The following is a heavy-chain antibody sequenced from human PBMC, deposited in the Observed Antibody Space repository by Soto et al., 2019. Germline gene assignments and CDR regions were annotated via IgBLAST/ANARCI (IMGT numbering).Heavy chain of an antibody. CDR1: GFTVSSNY. D-gene: IGHD3-10*01. V-gene: IGHV3-53*01. CDR2: IYSGGST. J-gene: IGHJ6*02. Sequence: EVQLVESGGGLIQPGGSLRLSCAASGFTVSSNYMSWVRQAPGKGLEWVSVIYSGGSTYYADSVKGRFTISRDNSKNTLYLQMNSLRAEDTAVYYCARDKLLMVRGVIAYYYGMDVWGQGTTVTVSS. CDR3: ARDKLLMVRGVIAYYYGMDV.